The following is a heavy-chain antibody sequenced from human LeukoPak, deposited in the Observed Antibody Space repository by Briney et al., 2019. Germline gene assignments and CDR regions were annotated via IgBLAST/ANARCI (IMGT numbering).Heavy chain of an antibody. CDR3: ARDPPGYCSSTSCYSGLLDY. J-gene: IGHJ4*02. CDR2: INPNSGGT. V-gene: IGHV1-2*02. D-gene: IGHD2-2*01. Sequence: ASVKVSCKASGYTFTGYYMHWVRQAPGQGLEWMGWINPNSGGTNYARKFQGRVTMTRDTSISTAYMELSRLRSDDTAVYYCARDPPGYCSSTSCYSGLLDYWGRGTLVTVSS. CDR1: GYTFTGYY.